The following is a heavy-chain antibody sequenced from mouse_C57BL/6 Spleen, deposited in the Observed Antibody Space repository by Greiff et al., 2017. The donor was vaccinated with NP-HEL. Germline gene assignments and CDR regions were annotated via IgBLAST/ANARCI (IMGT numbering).Heavy chain of an antibody. V-gene: IGHV1-61*01. CDR2: IYPSDSET. CDR3: ARRDWDVAWFAY. Sequence: QVQLQQPGAELVRPGSSVKLSCKASGYTFTSYWMAWVKQRPGQGLEWIGNIYPSDSETHYNQKFKDKATLTVDKSSSTAYMQLSSLTSEDCAVYYCARRDWDVAWFAYWGKGTLVTVS. CDR1: GYTFTSYW. J-gene: IGHJ3*01. D-gene: IGHD4-1*01.